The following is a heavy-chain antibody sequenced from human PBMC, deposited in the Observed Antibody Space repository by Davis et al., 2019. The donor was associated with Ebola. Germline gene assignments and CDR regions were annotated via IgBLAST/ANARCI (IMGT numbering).Heavy chain of an antibody. CDR1: GWSFGGYY. D-gene: IGHD1-1*01. CDR3: ARLDNS. V-gene: IGHV4-34*01. J-gene: IGHJ4*02. CDR2: INHSGST. Sequence: MPSDTLSPTFHLLGWSFGGYYWSWICQPPGKGLEWIGEINHSGSTNYSPSLKSRVTISVDTSKNQFALKLSSVTAADTAVYYGARLDNSWGQGTLVTFSS.